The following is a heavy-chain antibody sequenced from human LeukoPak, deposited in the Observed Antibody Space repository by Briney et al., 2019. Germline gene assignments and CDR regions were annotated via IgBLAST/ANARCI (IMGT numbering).Heavy chain of an antibody. CDR3: ARIDYDSSGYYYHFDY. J-gene: IGHJ4*02. D-gene: IGHD3-22*01. Sequence: GGSLRLSCTASGFTFGDYAMSWFRQAPGKGLEWVGFIRSKAYGGTTEYAASVKGRFTISRDDSKSIAYLQMNSLKTEDTAVYYCARIDYDSSGYYYHFDYWGQGTLVTVSS. V-gene: IGHV3-49*03. CDR1: GFTFGDYA. CDR2: IRSKAYGGTT.